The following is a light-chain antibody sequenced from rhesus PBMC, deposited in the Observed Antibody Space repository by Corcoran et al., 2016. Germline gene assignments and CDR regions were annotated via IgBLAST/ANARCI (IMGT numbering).Light chain of an antibody. CDR2: KAS. CDR3: HQYHSAPFT. J-gene: IGKJ3*01. Sequence: DIQMTQPPSSLSASVGEKVTITCQASQSISSWLAWYQQKPGKAPNPLIYKASSLESGVPSRLSGGGSGTDFTLTISSLQPEDFAAYYCHQYHSAPFTFGPGTKLHIK. CDR1: QSISSW. V-gene: IGKV1-16*01.